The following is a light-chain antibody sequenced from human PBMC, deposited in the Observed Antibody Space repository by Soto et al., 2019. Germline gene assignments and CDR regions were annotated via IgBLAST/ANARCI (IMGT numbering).Light chain of an antibody. Sequence: EIVLTQSPGTLSLSPGERATLSCRANQSVSSRYLAWYQQKPGQAPRLLIYGASSRATGIPDRFSGSGSGTDFTLTISKLEPEDFALYYCQQYSSSPITFGQGPRLEIK. J-gene: IGKJ5*01. CDR2: GAS. CDR1: QSVSSRY. V-gene: IGKV3-20*01. CDR3: QQYSSSPIT.